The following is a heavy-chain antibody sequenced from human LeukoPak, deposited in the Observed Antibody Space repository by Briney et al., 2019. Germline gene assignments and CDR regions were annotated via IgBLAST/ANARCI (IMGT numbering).Heavy chain of an antibody. CDR3: ARRGPWYSSSWLLLGDY. CDR2: INHSGST. V-gene: IGHV4-39*07. CDR1: GVSISSSNSY. Sequence: YPSETLSLTCTVSGVSISSSNSYWGWIRQPPGKGLEWIGEINHSGSTNYNPSLKSRVTISVDTSKNQFSLKLGSVTAADTAVYYCARRGPWYSSSWLLLGDYWGQGTLVTVSS. J-gene: IGHJ4*02. D-gene: IGHD6-13*01.